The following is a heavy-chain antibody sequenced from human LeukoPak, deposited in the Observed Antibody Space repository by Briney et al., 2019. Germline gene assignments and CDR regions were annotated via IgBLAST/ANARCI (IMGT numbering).Heavy chain of an antibody. CDR1: EFTFGRYA. J-gene: IGHJ6*03. CDR3: ARDPSVGSNWHSYMHV. Sequence: GGSLRLSCAASEFTFGRYAMNWVRQAPGKGLEWVSYISRTSAKMDYDHSVKGRFTISSDNSKSSLHLQMDSLRAEDTALYYCARDPSVGSNWHSYMHVWGKGPTVPVSS. CDR2: ISRTSAKM. V-gene: IGHV3-48*04. D-gene: IGHD3-3*02.